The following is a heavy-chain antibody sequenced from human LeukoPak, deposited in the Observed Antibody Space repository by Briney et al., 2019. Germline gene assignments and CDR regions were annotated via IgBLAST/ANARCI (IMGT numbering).Heavy chain of an antibody. CDR1: GFTFSSYW. CDR2: IKQDGSEK. Sequence: PGGSLRLSCAASGFTFSSYWMSWVRQAPGKGLEWVANIKQDGSEKYYVDSVKGRFTISRDNAKNSLYLQMNSLRAEDTAVYYCAGAKISYSSSSAVDPWGQGTLVTVSS. CDR3: AGAKISYSSSSAVDP. V-gene: IGHV3-7*01. D-gene: IGHD6-6*01. J-gene: IGHJ5*02.